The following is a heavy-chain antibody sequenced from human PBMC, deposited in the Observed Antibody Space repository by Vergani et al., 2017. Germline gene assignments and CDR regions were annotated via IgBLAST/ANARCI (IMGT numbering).Heavy chain of an antibody. Sequence: EVQLVESGGVLVQPGGSLRLSCAASGFTVSSNYMSWVRQAPGKGLEWVSVIYSGGSTYYADSVKGRFTISRHNSKNTLYLQMNSLRAEDTAVYYCARGRGIAAAGPLGYFDYWGQGTLVTVSS. CDR2: IYSGGST. J-gene: IGHJ4*02. CDR3: ARGRGIAAAGPLGYFDY. V-gene: IGHV3-53*04. D-gene: IGHD6-13*01. CDR1: GFTVSSNY.